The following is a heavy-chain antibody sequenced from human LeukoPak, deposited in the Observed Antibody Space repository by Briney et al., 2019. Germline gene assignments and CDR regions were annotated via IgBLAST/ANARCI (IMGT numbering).Heavy chain of an antibody. V-gene: IGHV1-3*01. CDR1: GYTFTKYG. D-gene: IGHD5-18*01. CDR3: ARDPHTAMVYCYGMDV. CDR2: INAGNGNT. J-gene: IGHJ6*02. Sequence: GASVRVSCKASGYTFTKYGISWVRQAPGQGLEWMGWINAGNGNTKYSQKFQGRVTITRDTSASTAYMELSSLRSEDTAVYYCARDPHTAMVYCYGMDVWGQGTTVTVSS.